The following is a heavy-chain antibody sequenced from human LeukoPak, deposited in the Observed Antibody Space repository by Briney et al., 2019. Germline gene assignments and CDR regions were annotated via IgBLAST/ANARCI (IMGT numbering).Heavy chain of an antibody. D-gene: IGHD2-15*01. J-gene: IGHJ4*02. CDR3: ARGSIVVVVAATMDY. Sequence: GASVKVSCKASGYTFTSYYMHWVRQAPGQGLEWMGIINPSGGSTSYAQKFQGRVTMTRDTSTSTVYMELSSLRSEDTAVYYCARGSIVVVVAATMDYWGQGTLVTVSS. V-gene: IGHV1-46*01. CDR1: GYTFTSYY. CDR2: INPSGGST.